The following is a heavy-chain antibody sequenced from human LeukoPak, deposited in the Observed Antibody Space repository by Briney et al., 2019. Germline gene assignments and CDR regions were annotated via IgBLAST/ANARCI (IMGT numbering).Heavy chain of an antibody. CDR1: GFTFSSYA. D-gene: IGHD2-21*01. CDR3: VKDCDIVGRNWVDP. J-gene: IGHJ5*02. V-gene: IGHV3-64D*06. CDR2: IRSNGGST. Sequence: PGGSLRLSCSASGFTFSSYAMHWVRQAPGEGLEYVSAIRSNGGSTYYADSVKGRFTRSRDNSKDTLYLQRSSLRAEDTAVCYCVKDCDIVGRNWVDPRGEGALVTVSS.